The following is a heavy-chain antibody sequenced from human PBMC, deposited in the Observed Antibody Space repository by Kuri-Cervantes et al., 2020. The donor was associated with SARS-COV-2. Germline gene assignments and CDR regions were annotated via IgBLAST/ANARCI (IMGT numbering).Heavy chain of an antibody. CDR3: ARDRRSDWVTVVEY. CDR2: ISDSGST. J-gene: IGHJ4*02. V-gene: IGHV4-59*01. Sequence: ESLKISCTVSGGSINSYYWSWIRQPPGKGLEWIGYISDSGSTKYSPSLKSRITMSVDTSKNEFSLKVNSVTDADTAVYYCARDRRSDWVTVVEYWGQGTLVTVSS. D-gene: IGHD6-19*01. CDR1: GGSINSYY.